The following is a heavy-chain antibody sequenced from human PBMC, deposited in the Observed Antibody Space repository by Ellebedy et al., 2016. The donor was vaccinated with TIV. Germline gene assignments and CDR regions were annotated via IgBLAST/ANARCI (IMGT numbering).Heavy chain of an antibody. CDR2: TSNDGGTK. V-gene: IGHV3-30*03. J-gene: IGHJ4*02. CDR1: GFTFSSFG. CDR3: ARGALRITMIVVVTPDY. D-gene: IGHD3-22*01. Sequence: GESLKISCAASGFTFSSFGMHWVRQAPGKGLEWVAVTSNDGGTKYYADSAKDRFTISRDNSKSMLYLQMNGLRAEDTAVYYCARGALRITMIVVVTPDYWGQGTLVTVSS.